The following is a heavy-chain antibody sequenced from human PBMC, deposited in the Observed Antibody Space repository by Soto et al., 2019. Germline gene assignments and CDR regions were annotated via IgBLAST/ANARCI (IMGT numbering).Heavy chain of an antibody. J-gene: IGHJ4*02. D-gene: IGHD3-10*01. V-gene: IGHV3-48*01. CDR1: GFTFSSYS. CDR3: ARANYYGSPGDYDY. CDR2: ISSSSSTI. Sequence: EVQLVESGGGLVQPGGSLRLSCAASGFTFSSYSMNWVLQAPGKGLEWVSYISSSSSTIYYADSVKGRFTISRANAKNSLYLQMNSLRAEDTAVYYCARANYYGSPGDYDYWGQGTLVTVSS.